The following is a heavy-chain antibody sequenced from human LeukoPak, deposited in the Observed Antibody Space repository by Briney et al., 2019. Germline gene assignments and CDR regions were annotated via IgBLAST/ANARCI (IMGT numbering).Heavy chain of an antibody. V-gene: IGHV3-30*02. CDR2: IRYDGSNK. D-gene: IGHD1-26*01. Sequence: GGSLRLSCAASGFSFSSYGMHWVRQAPGKGLEWVAFIRYDGSNKYYADSVKGRFTISRDNSKNTLYLQMNSLRAEDTAVYYCAKDQQWAFDYWGQGTLVTVSS. J-gene: IGHJ4*02. CDR1: GFSFSSYG. CDR3: AKDQQWAFDY.